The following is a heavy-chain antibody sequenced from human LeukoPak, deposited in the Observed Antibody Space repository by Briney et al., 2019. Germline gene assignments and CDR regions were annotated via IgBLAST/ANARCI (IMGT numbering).Heavy chain of an antibody. D-gene: IGHD2-2*01. CDR3: WSLVPAATDHYYYGMDV. CDR1: GYTFTSYY. CDR2: INPSGGST. J-gene: IGHJ6*02. Sequence: ASVKVSCKASGYTFTSYYMHWVGQAPGQGREWMGIINPSGGSTSYAQKFQGRVTMTRDTSTSTVYMELSSLRSEDTAVYYCWSLVPAATDHYYYGMDVWGQGTTVTVSS. V-gene: IGHV1-46*01.